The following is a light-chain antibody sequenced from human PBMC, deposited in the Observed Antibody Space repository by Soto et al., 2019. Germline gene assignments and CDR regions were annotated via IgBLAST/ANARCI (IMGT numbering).Light chain of an antibody. CDR3: QQRSNWPPIFT. J-gene: IGKJ3*01. V-gene: IGKV3-11*01. Sequence: ESVMTQSPATLSLSPGERATLSCRTSQSVDNYLVWYQQKPGQAPRLLIHDVSKRATGIPDRFSGSGSGTDFTLTISSLEPGDFAVYYCQQRSNWPPIFTFGPGTKVD. CDR1: QSVDNY. CDR2: DVS.